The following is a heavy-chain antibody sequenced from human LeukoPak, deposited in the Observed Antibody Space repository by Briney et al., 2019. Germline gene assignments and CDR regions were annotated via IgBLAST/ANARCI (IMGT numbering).Heavy chain of an antibody. J-gene: IGHJ4*02. Sequence: GGSLRLSCAASGFTFSDYAMFWVRQAPGKGLEWASALGGSGGDTYYADSVKGRFTISRDNSENMMYLQMNSLRAEDTAVYYCAKDGHCSSTSCYIGGLDYWGQGTLVTVSS. CDR2: LGGSGGDT. V-gene: IGHV3-23*01. CDR3: AKDGHCSSTSCYIGGLDY. D-gene: IGHD2-2*02. CDR1: GFTFSDYA.